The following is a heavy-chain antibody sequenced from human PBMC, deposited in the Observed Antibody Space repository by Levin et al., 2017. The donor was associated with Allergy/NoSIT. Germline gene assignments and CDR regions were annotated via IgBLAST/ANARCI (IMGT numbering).Heavy chain of an antibody. CDR1: GFSLSTTGEG. J-gene: IGHJ4*02. CDR2: IYWDGNK. Sequence: SGPTLVKPTQTLTLTCSFSGFSLSTTGEGVAWVRQPPGKALEWLALIYWDGNKRLLSSGLTITKDTSRNQVFLTVTHMDPVDTATYYCAHTTGTWSPYLNFWGQGTLVTVSS. CDR3: AHTTGTWSPYLNF. V-gene: IGHV2-5*02.